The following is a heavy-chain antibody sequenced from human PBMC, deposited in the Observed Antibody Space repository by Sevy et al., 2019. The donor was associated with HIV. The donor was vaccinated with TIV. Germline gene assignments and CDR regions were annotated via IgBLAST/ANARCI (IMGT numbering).Heavy chain of an antibody. J-gene: IGHJ4*02. CDR2: IYDSGRT. CDR3: ARVLYDYVWGSYPDY. V-gene: IGHV4-59*01. D-gene: IGHD3-16*01. CDR1: GGSFSGYY. Sequence: SETLSLTYTVSGGSFSGYYWSWIRQPPGKGLEWIGYIYDSGRTNYNPPLKSRVTISVDTSKNQFSLKLNSVTAADTAVYYCARVLYDYVWGSYPDYWGQGTLVTVSS.